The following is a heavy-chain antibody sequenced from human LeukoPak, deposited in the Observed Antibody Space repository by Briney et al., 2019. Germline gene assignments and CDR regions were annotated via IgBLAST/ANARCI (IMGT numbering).Heavy chain of an antibody. V-gene: IGHV3-7*04. J-gene: IGHJ4*02. CDR2: INQDGSEK. Sequence: PGGSPRLSCAASGFTFSNYWMSWVRQVPGKELEWVANINQDGSEKHYVDSVKGRFTISRDNAKNSLYLQMNSLRAEDRAVYYCAREGGGFDYWGQGTLVTVSS. D-gene: IGHD3-16*01. CDR1: GFTFSNYW. CDR3: AREGGGFDY.